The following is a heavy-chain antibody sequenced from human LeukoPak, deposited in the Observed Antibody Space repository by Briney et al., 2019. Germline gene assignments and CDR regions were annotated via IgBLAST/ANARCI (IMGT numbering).Heavy chain of an antibody. D-gene: IGHD3-10*01. CDR2: IYTTGTT. Sequence: PSETLSLTCRLSSGSINIYYWGWVRQPAGKGLEWIGRIYTTGTTRFSPSLKSRLTMSVDTSENQFSLKLRSVTAADTAVYYCGRQGYTASYYFVDYWSQGTLVTVSS. V-gene: IGHV4-4*07. J-gene: IGHJ4*02. CDR1: SGSINIYY. CDR3: GRQGYTASYYFVDY.